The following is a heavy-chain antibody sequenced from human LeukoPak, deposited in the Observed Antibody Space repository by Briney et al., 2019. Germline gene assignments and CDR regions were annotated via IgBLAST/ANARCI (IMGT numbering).Heavy chain of an antibody. J-gene: IGHJ3*02. CDR2: INTDGSTT. Sequence: GGSLRLSCAASGLTFSSYWMHWVRQAPGKGLVWVSRINTDGSTTTYADSVKGRFTISRDNSKNTLYLQMNSLRVEDTAIYYCARDTNWNDVHVAFDIWGQGTMVTVSS. V-gene: IGHV3-74*01. CDR1: GLTFSSYW. D-gene: IGHD1-1*01. CDR3: ARDTNWNDVHVAFDI.